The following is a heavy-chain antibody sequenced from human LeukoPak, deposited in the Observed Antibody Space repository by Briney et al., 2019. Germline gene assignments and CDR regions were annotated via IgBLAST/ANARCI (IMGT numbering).Heavy chain of an antibody. CDR2: INPGLNIV. V-gene: IGHV3-48*04. CDR3: TRDPRLCDY. CDR1: GFTFSSYA. Sequence: PGGSLRLSCAASGFTFSSYAMSWVRQAPGKGLEWVAYINPGLNIVNYADSVKGRFSVSRDNAGSSLYLQMNSLRAEDTAVYFCTRDPRLCDYWGQGTLVTVSS. J-gene: IGHJ4*02.